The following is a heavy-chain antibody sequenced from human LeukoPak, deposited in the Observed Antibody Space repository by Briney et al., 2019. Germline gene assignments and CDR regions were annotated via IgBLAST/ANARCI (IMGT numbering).Heavy chain of an antibody. CDR2: IYFSGST. Sequence: PSETLSLTCTVSGGSTSSYYWSWIRQPPGKGLEWIGCIYFSGSTNYNPSLKSRVTISVDTSKNQFSLKLSSVTAADTAVYYCARVLPPLYYFDYWGQGTLVTVSS. J-gene: IGHJ4*02. V-gene: IGHV4-59*08. CDR1: GGSTSSYY. D-gene: IGHD3-10*01. CDR3: ARVLPPLYYFDY.